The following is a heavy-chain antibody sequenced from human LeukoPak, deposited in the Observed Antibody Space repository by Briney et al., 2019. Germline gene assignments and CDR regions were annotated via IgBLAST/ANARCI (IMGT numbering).Heavy chain of an antibody. V-gene: IGHV3-7*01. CDR3: AREQESAMLT. Sequence: PGGSLRLSCAACGLTFSSYEMNWVRQAPGKGLEWVANIKQDGSEKYYVNSVKGRFTISRDNAKNSLYLQMNSLRAEYTAVYYCAREQESAMLTWGQGTLVTVSS. CDR1: GLTFSSYE. D-gene: IGHD2-2*01. CDR2: IKQDGSEK. J-gene: IGHJ5*02.